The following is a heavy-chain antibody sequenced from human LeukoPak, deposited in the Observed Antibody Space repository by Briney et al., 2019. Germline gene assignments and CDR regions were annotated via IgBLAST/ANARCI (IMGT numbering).Heavy chain of an antibody. CDR1: GFTFDDYA. CDR2: ISWNNGRI. D-gene: IGHD4-23*01. V-gene: IGHV3-9*01. CDR3: AKDVGYGGNSWYYGMDV. Sequence: GRSLRLSCAASGFTFDDYAMHWVRQAPGKGLEWVSGISWNNGRIAYADSAKGRFAISRDNAKNSLYLQMNSLRVEDTALYYCAKDVGYGGNSWYYGMDVWGLGTTVTVSS. J-gene: IGHJ6*02.